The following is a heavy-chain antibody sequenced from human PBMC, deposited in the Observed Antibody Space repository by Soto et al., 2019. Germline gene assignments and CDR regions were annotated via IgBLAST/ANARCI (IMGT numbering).Heavy chain of an antibody. D-gene: IGHD6-19*01. Sequence: QVQLVQSGAEVKKPGASVKVSCKASGYTFTSYGISWVRQAPGQGLEWMGWISAYNGNTNYAQKLQGIVTMTTDTSTSTAGMDLSWLCSDDTDVYYWAGGPLAVAGYYSYFCMYLWGPRTTVTVFS. CDR2: ISAYNGNT. V-gene: IGHV1-18*01. CDR1: GYTFTSYG. CDR3: AGGPLAVAGYYSYFCMYL. J-gene: IGHJ6*02.